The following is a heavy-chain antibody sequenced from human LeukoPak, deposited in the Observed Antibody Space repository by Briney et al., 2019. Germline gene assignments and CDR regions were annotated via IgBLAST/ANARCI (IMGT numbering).Heavy chain of an antibody. CDR3: ARDTLGEGEDANYTVYYFDY. J-gene: IGHJ4*02. D-gene: IGHD4/OR15-4a*01. CDR1: GFRFNTYW. Sequence: GGSLRLSCAASGFRFNTYWMSWVRQAPGKGLEWVANIKQDGNEKYYADSVKGRFTISRDNGKNSLDLQMNSLRADDTAVYYCARDTLGEGEDANYTVYYFDYWGQGTVVTVSS. V-gene: IGHV3-7*01. CDR2: IKQDGNEK.